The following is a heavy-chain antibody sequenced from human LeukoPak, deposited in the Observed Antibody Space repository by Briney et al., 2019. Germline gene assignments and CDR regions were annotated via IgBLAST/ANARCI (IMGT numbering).Heavy chain of an antibody. CDR3: ARHGGYCSSTSCYYFDY. Sequence: SETLSLTCTVSGYSISSGYYWGWIRQPPGKGLEWIGTIYHSGSTYYNPSLKSRVTVSVDTSKNQFSLKLSSVTAADTAVYYCARHGGYCSSTSCYYFDYWGQGTLVTVSS. D-gene: IGHD2-2*01. CDR2: IYHSGST. J-gene: IGHJ4*02. CDR1: GYSISSGYY. V-gene: IGHV4-38-2*02.